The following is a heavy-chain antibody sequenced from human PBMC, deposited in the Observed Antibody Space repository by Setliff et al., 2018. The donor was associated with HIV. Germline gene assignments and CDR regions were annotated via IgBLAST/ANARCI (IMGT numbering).Heavy chain of an antibody. CDR3: ARNFGLSPSGKYYYYYGMDI. V-gene: IGHV1-69*06. CDR2: IFPDFGTA. Sequence: GASVKVSCKASGGTFSKSAITWVRQAPGQGFEWLGRIFPDFGTANYAPQFRDRVTISADKFTSIAYMELRGLRSDDTAVYYCARNFGLSPSGKYYYYYGMDIWGQGTTVTVSS. J-gene: IGHJ6*02. D-gene: IGHD3-10*01. CDR1: GGTFSKSA.